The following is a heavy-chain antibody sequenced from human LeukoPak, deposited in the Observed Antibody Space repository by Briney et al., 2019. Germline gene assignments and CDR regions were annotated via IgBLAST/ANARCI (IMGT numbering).Heavy chain of an antibody. D-gene: IGHD6-6*01. CDR1: GGSISSYY. CDR2: IYTSGST. J-gene: IGHJ6*03. CDR3: ARVKAARGFAYYYYYYMDV. Sequence: SETLPLTCTVSGGSISSYYWSWIRQPAGKGLEWIGRIYTSGSTNYNPSLKSRVTMSVDTSKNQFSLKLSSVTAADTAVYYCARVKAARGFAYYYYYYMDVWGKGTTVTVSS. V-gene: IGHV4-4*07.